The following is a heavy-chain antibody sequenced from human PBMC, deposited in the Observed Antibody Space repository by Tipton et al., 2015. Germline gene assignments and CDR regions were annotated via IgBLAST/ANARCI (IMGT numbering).Heavy chain of an antibody. CDR2: INQDGSEI. J-gene: IGHJ4*02. CDR3: ARKSLLLDY. V-gene: IGHV3-7*01. CDR1: GFTFSSYW. D-gene: IGHD2-15*01. Sequence: GSLRLSCAASGFTFSSYWMSWVRQAPGKGLEWVANINQDGSEIYYVDSVKGRFTISRDNAKNSLYLQMNSLRDEDTAVYYCARKSLLLDYRGQGTLVTVSS.